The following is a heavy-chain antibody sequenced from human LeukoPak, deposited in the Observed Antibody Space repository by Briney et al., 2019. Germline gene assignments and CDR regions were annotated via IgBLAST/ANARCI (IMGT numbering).Heavy chain of an antibody. Sequence: GGSLRLSCAASGFSFSDFGMGWVRQAPGKRLEWVSSIFGSRDSISYANSVKGRFTISRDNSKNTLYLQMNSLRAEDTAVYYCAKDPSIAVAGYFDYWGQGTLVTVSS. CDR2: IFGSRDSI. V-gene: IGHV3-21*04. CDR1: GFSFSDFG. J-gene: IGHJ4*02. D-gene: IGHD6-19*01. CDR3: AKDPSIAVAGYFDY.